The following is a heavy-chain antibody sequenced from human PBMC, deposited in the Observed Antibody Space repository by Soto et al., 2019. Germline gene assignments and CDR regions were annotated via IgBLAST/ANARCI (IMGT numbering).Heavy chain of an antibody. J-gene: IGHJ5*02. CDR3: GRDLPSVSGRPGGWFDP. V-gene: IGHV3-7*01. Sequence: EVHLVESGGGLVQPGGSLSLSCAAFGFPFSRYWMSWVRQAPGKGLEWVANIKQDGSEKSYVDSVKGRFTISRDNAKNSLYLQMNSLRVEDTAVYFCGRDLPSVSGRPGGWFDPWGQGTLVIVSS. CDR1: GFPFSRYW. D-gene: IGHD6-6*01. CDR2: IKQDGSEK.